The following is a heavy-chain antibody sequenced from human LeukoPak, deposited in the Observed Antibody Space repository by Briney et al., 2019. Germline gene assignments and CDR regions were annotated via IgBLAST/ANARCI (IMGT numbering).Heavy chain of an antibody. J-gene: IGHJ4*02. V-gene: IGHV3-30*02. CDR1: GFTFSQSG. Sequence: PGGSLRLSCAASGFTFSQSGMHWVRQAPGKGLEWVAFLRHDASKQYYADSAKGRFTISRDTSQNMLYLQMNSLRVDDTAVYYCAKGSPWSTAPAGVDFWAQGTLVTVSS. CDR2: LRHDASKQ. D-gene: IGHD2-2*01. CDR3: AKGSPWSTAPAGVDF.